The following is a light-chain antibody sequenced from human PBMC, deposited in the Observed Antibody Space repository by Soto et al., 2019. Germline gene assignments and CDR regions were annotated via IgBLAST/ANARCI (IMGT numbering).Light chain of an antibody. V-gene: IGKV1-5*01. CDR3: HQYKTYST. CDR1: QSLNNR. CDR2: DAS. Sequence: EIQLTQSPSTLSASVGDRFTITCRASQSLNNRLAWYQQKPGKAPKLLIYDASTLESGVSSRFSGTGSETECTLTITDLQADDLATYFCHQYKTYSTFGQGTKVDTK. J-gene: IGKJ1*01.